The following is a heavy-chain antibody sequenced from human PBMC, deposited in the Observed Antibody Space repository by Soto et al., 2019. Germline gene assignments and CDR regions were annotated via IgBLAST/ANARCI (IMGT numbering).Heavy chain of an antibody. CDR1: GYTFTSYA. D-gene: IGHD3-10*01. CDR3: ARGVPKNIWFGDVSTLGHNWFDP. CDR2: INAGNGNT. Sequence: ASVKVSCKASGYTFTSYAMRWVRQAPGQRLEWMGWINAGNGNTKYSQKFQGRVTITRDTSASTAYMELSSLRSEDTAVYYCARGVPKNIWFGDVSTLGHNWFDPWGQGTLVTVSS. V-gene: IGHV1-3*01. J-gene: IGHJ5*02.